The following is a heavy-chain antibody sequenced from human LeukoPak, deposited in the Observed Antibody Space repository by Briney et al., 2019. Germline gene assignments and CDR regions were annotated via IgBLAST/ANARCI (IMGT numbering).Heavy chain of an antibody. Sequence: SQTLSLTCTVSGRSISSGSYYWSWIRQPAGKGLEWFGRIYTSGSTNYNPSLKSRVTISVDTSKNQFSLKLSCVTAADTAVYYCAAQQVGATLSGWSDPWGQRTLVTVSS. CDR2: IYTSGST. CDR1: GRSISSGSYY. J-gene: IGHJ5*02. V-gene: IGHV4-61*02. CDR3: AAQQVGATLSGWSDP. D-gene: IGHD1-26*01.